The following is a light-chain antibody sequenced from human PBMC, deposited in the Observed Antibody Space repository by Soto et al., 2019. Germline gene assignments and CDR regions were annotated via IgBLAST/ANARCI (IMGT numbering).Light chain of an antibody. CDR2: DND. Sequence: QSALTQPPSASGTPGQRVTISCSGDSSSIERNTVSWYQQLPGMAPKLLIYDNDKRPSEIPDRFSGSKSGTSATLGITGLQTGDEADYFCGTWDSSLSAGVFGTGTKVTVL. CDR3: GTWDSSLSAGV. CDR1: SSSIERNT. J-gene: IGLJ1*01. V-gene: IGLV1-51*01.